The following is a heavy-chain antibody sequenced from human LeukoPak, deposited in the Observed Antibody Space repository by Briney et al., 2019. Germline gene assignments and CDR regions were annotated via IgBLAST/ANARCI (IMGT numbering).Heavy chain of an antibody. CDR2: ISYDGSNE. Sequence: GGSLRLSCTASGFTFSYYGMQWVRKAPGKGLEWVAVISYDGSNEYYADSVKGRFTISRDNSKNTLFLQMNSLRPEDTAVYHCAKVALFRGDCPPFDYWGQGTLVTVSS. D-gene: IGHD2-21*01. V-gene: IGHV3-30*18. CDR3: AKVALFRGDCPPFDY. CDR1: GFTFSYYG. J-gene: IGHJ4*02.